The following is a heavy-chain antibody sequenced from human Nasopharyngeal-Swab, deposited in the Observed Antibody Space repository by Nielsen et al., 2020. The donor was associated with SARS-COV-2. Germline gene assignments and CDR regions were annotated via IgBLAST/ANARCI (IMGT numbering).Heavy chain of an antibody. Sequence: GSLRLSRAVYGGSFSGYYWSWIRQPPGKGLEWIGEINHSGSTNYNPSLKSRVTISVDTSKNQFSLKLSSVTAADTAVYYCARGGIPTGDLPTGYYFDYWGQGTLVTVSS. CDR3: ARGGIPTGDLPTGYYFDY. V-gene: IGHV4-34*01. CDR1: GGSFSGYY. J-gene: IGHJ4*02. D-gene: IGHD7-27*01. CDR2: INHSGST.